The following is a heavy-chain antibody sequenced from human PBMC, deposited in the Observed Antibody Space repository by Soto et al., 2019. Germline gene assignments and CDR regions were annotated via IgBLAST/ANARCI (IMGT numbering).Heavy chain of an antibody. V-gene: IGHV4-30-4*01. D-gene: IGHD3-22*01. CDR3: AREGGSMIVADY. CDR2: IYYSGST. Sequence: QVQLQESGPGLVKPSQTLSLTCTVSGGSISSGDYYWSWIRQPPGKGLEWIGYIYYSGSTHYNPSLKSRVTISVDPSKNQFSLKLSSVTAADTAVYYCAREGGSMIVADYWGQGTLVTVSS. CDR1: GGSISSGDYY. J-gene: IGHJ4*02.